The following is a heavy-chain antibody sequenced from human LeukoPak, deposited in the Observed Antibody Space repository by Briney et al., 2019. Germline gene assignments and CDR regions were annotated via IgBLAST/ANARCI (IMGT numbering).Heavy chain of an antibody. Sequence: ASVKVSCKASGYTFNSYDINWVRQAHGQGLEWMGWKNPNSGNTGYAQKFQGRVTMTRNTSISTAYMELSSLRSEDTAVYYCARVKMVRGALKNYYYYFGMDVWSQGTTVTVSS. CDR2: KNPNSGNT. CDR1: GYTFNSYD. J-gene: IGHJ6*02. D-gene: IGHD3-10*01. CDR3: ARVKMVRGALKNYYYYFGMDV. V-gene: IGHV1-8*01.